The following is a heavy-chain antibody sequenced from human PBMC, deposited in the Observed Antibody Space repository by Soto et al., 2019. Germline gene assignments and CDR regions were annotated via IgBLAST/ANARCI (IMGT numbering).Heavy chain of an antibody. CDR3: AKGLMDRGSGTYYTLPPDV. J-gene: IGHJ6*04. Sequence: EVQLLESGGGLVEPGGSLRLSCAASGFTFSTYAMSWVRLAPGKGLEWVSIISVSGGYKYYADSMKGRFTISRDNSKSTLYLQVDSLRVEDTAVYYCAKGLMDRGSGTYYTLPPDVWGKGTTVTVSS. CDR2: ISVSGGYK. D-gene: IGHD3-10*01. V-gene: IGHV3-23*01. CDR1: GFTFSTYA.